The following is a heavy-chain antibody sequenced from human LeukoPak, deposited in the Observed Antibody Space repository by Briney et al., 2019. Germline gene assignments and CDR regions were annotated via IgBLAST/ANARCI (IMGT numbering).Heavy chain of an antibody. Sequence: SVKVSCKASGGTFSSYAISWVRQAPGQGLEWMGGIIPIFGTANYAQKFQGRVTITVDESTSTAYMELSSLRSEDTAVYYCARDQGIAARPELDYWGQGTLVTVSS. CDR1: GGTFSSYA. CDR3: ARDQGIAARPELDY. V-gene: IGHV1-69*13. D-gene: IGHD6-6*01. J-gene: IGHJ4*02. CDR2: IIPIFGTA.